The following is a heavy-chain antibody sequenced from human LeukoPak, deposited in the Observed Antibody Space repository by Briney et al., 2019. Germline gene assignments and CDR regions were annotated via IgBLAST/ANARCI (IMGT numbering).Heavy chain of an antibody. CDR1: GFSISSGYY. J-gene: IGHJ4*02. V-gene: IGHV4-38-2*02. Sequence: SETLSLTCIVSGFSISSGYYWGWMRQPPGKGLEWIGNIYRSGSTYYNPSLKSRVTISVDTSKNQFSLRLTSVTAADTAVYYCPRANFGGFDYWGQGTLVPVSS. D-gene: IGHD3-10*01. CDR2: IYRSGST. CDR3: PRANFGGFDY.